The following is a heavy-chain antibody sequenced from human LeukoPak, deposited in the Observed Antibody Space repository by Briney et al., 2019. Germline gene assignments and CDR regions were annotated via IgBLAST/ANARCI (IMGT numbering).Heavy chain of an antibody. V-gene: IGHV3-7*01. D-gene: IGHD3-10*01. Sequence: GGSLRLSCAASGFTFSSYWMSWVRQAPGKGLEWVANIKQDGSEKYYVDSVKGRFTISRDNAKNSLYLQMNSLRAEDTAVHYRAGELLSYYYGSGSHDYWGQGTLVTVSS. J-gene: IGHJ4*02. CDR3: AGELLSYYYGSGSHDY. CDR2: IKQDGSEK. CDR1: GFTFSSYW.